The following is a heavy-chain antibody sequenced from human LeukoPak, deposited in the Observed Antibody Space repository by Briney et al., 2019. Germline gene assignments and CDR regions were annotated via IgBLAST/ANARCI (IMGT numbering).Heavy chain of an antibody. D-gene: IGHD3-22*01. J-gene: IGHJ3*02. Sequence: VASVKVSCKVSGYSFNDLSVHWVRQAPGKGLQWMGGYDPEYGDTIYAQKFQGRVTITADESTSTAYMELSSLRSEDTAVYYCARALGVTMIVGASEDAFDIWGQGTMVTVSS. CDR2: YDPEYGDT. CDR1: GYSFNDLS. V-gene: IGHV1-24*01. CDR3: ARALGVTMIVGASEDAFDI.